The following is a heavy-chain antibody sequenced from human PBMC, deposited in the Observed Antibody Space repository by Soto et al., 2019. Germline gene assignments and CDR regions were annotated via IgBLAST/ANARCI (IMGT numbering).Heavy chain of an antibody. Sequence: SQTLSLTCAISADSVSSNSAASNWIMQSPSRGLEWLGRTYYWAKWYNDYAVSVKSRLTINPDTSKNQFSLQLNSVPPEETAVYYCARDSDGVYSSSSGYYYGMGVWGQGTTVTVSS. D-gene: IGHD6-6*01. CDR2: TYYWAKWYN. CDR1: ADSVSSNSAA. V-gene: IGHV6-1*01. J-gene: IGHJ6*02. CDR3: ARDSDGVYSSSSGYYYGMGV.